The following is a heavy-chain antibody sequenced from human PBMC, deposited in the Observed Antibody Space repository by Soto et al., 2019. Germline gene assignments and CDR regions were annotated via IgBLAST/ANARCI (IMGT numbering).Heavy chain of an antibody. Sequence: QLQLQESGPGLVKPSETLSLTCTVSGGSISSSSYYWGWIRQPPGKGLEWIGSIYYSGSGSTYYNPSLKSRVTIFVDTSKNQFSLKLSSVTAADTAVYYCARPRWSQNNWFDPWGQGTLVTVSS. J-gene: IGHJ5*02. D-gene: IGHD6-13*01. V-gene: IGHV4-39*01. CDR3: ARPRWSQNNWFDP. CDR1: GGSISSSSYY. CDR2: IYYSGSGST.